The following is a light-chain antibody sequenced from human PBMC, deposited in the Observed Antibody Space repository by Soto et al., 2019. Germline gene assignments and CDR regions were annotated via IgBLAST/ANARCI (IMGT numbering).Light chain of an antibody. J-gene: IGKJ5*01. V-gene: IGKV1-5*01. Sequence: DIQLTQTPSTLSGSVGDEVTITCQASQTISRWLAWYQQKPGRAPKLLIYDASTLDSGVPSRSSGSGSETEFTITISRLPPDDFATYFCHSRAFGQGTRLEIK. CDR2: DAS. CDR3: HSRA. CDR1: QTISRW.